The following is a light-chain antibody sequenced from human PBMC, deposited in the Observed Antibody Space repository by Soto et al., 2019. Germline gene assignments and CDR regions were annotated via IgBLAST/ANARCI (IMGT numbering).Light chain of an antibody. V-gene: IGKV3-15*01. CDR2: GAS. CDR1: QSISSE. J-gene: IGKJ2*01. Sequence: EIVMTQSPATLSVSPGERATLSCRASQSISSELAWYQQKPGQPPRLLIYGASTRATGVPARFTGSGSGSDFTLTISGLPSEDFAVYYCHQGHNWPLTFGQGTRLEI. CDR3: HQGHNWPLT.